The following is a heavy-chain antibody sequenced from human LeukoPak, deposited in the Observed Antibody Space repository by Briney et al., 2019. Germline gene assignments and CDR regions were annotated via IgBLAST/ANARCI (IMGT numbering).Heavy chain of an antibody. Sequence: SETLSLTCAVFGGSLSGSYWSWLRQPPGKALEWIGEINHLGITKYNPSLKSRLTISIDTSKNQFSLKLRSVTAADTAVYYCASGYYAMDVWGQGTTVTVSS. V-gene: IGHV4-34*01. CDR1: GGSLSGSY. CDR2: INHLGIT. J-gene: IGHJ6*02. CDR3: ASGYYAMDV.